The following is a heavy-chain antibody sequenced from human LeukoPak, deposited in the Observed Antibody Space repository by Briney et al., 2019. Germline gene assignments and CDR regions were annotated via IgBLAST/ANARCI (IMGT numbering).Heavy chain of an antibody. Sequence: ASVKVSCKASGYTFTSYDINWVRQATGQGLEWMGWMNPNSGNTGYAQKFQGRVTMTRNTSISTAYMELSSLRSEDTAVYYCARDPLDYYDSSGYYLDAFDIWGQGTMVTVSS. D-gene: IGHD3-22*01. CDR3: ARDPLDYYDSSGYYLDAFDI. CDR2: MNPNSGNT. CDR1: GYTFTSYD. J-gene: IGHJ3*02. V-gene: IGHV1-8*01.